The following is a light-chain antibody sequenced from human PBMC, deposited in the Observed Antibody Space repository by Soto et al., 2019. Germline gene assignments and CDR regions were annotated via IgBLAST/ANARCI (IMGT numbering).Light chain of an antibody. Sequence: QSVLTQPPSMSEAPGQRVTISCSGSSSNIGKNAVNWYQKLPGKAPKLLIYYDDVLPSGVSDRFSGSKSGTSASLAISGLQSEDEAAYFCAAWDDGLNGPLFGGGTQLTVL. CDR2: YDD. V-gene: IGLV1-36*01. J-gene: IGLJ2*01. CDR1: SSNIGKNA. CDR3: AAWDDGLNGPL.